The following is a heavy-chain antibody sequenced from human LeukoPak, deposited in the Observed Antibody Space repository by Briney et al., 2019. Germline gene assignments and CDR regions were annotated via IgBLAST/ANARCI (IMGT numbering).Heavy chain of an antibody. Sequence: PSETLSLTCTVSGGSISTYYWSWIRKPPGKGLEWLGYIYYSGSTNYNPSLKSRVTISVDTSKNQFSLKLSSVTAADTAVYYCARDLGGDYWGQGTLVTVSS. J-gene: IGHJ4*02. CDR3: ARDLGGDY. CDR2: IYYSGST. V-gene: IGHV4-59*01. CDR1: GGSISTYY.